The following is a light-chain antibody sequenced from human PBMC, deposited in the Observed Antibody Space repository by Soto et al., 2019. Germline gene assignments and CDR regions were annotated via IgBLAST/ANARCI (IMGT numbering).Light chain of an antibody. CDR1: QSVSTY. V-gene: IGKV3-11*01. J-gene: IGKJ1*01. CDR3: QQRSSWLWT. CDR2: DAS. Sequence: EIVLTQSPATLSLSPGERATLSCRASQSVSTYLSWYQQQFGQAPSLLIYDASNRATGILARCRGSGAGTVFTLTISSLEPEYFAVYYWQQRSSWLWTFGQGTKVEIK.